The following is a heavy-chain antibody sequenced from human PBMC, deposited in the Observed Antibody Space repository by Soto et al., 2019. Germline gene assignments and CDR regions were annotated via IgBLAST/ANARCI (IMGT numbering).Heavy chain of an antibody. D-gene: IGHD5-12*01. CDR1: GGSISSGGYY. J-gene: IGHJ5*02. CDR3: ARARRPGGYDYVEWFDP. CDR2: IYYSGST. Sequence: SETLSLTCTVSGGSISSGGYYWSWIRQHPGKGLEWIGYIYYSGSTYYNHSLKSRVTISVDTSKNQFSLKLSSVTAADTAVYYCARARRPGGYDYVEWFDPWGQGTLVTVSS. V-gene: IGHV4-31*03.